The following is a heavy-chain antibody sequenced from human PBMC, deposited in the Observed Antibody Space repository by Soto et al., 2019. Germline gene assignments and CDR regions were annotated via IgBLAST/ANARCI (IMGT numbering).Heavy chain of an antibody. CDR1: GSTFSDYY. CDR3: ARDPAPYIAAADSRFDY. CDR2: ISSSGSTI. V-gene: IGHV3-11*01. J-gene: IGHJ4*02. D-gene: IGHD6-13*01. Sequence: PGGSLRLSCAGSGSTFSDYYMSWIRQAPGKGLKWVSYISSSGSTIYYADSVKGRFTISRDNAKNSLYLQMNSLRAEDTAVYYCARDPAPYIAAADSRFDYWGQGTLVTSPQ.